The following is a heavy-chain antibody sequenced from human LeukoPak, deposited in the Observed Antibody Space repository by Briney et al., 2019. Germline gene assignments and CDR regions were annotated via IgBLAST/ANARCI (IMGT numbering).Heavy chain of an antibody. D-gene: IGHD6-13*01. CDR1: GGSFSGYY. J-gene: IGHJ4*02. CDR2: INHSGST. V-gene: IGHV4-34*01. Sequence: SETLSLTCAVYGGSFSGYYWSWIRQPPGKGLEWIGEINHSGSTNYNPSLKSRVTISVDTSKNQFSLKLSSVTAADTAVYYCATVAADGEEAFDYWGQGTLVTVSS. CDR3: ATVAADGEEAFDY.